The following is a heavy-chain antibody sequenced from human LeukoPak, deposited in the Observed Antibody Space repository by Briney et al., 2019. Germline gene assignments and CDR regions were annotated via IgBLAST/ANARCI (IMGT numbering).Heavy chain of an antibody. J-gene: IGHJ3*02. CDR3: ARLLAYGDSPDAFDI. Sequence: SETLSLTCTVSGGSITTYYWSWIRQPAGKGLEWIGRIYTSGSTNYNPSLKSRVTMSVDTSKNQFSLKLSSVTAADTAVYYCARLLAYGDSPDAFDIWGQGTMVTVSS. D-gene: IGHD4-17*01. CDR2: IYTSGST. CDR1: GGSITTYY. V-gene: IGHV4-4*07.